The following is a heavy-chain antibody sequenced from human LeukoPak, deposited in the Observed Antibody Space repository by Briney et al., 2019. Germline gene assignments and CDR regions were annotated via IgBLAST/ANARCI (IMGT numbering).Heavy chain of an antibody. Sequence: SVKVSCKASGGTFMSYAISWVRQAPGQGLEWMGRIIPILGIANYAQKFQGRVTITADKSTSTAYMELSSLRSEDTAVYYCAREGKSIAVAGTFVFWGQGTLVTVSS. J-gene: IGHJ4*02. V-gene: IGHV1-69*04. CDR3: AREGKSIAVAGTFVF. CDR1: GGTFMSYA. CDR2: IIPILGIA. D-gene: IGHD6-19*01.